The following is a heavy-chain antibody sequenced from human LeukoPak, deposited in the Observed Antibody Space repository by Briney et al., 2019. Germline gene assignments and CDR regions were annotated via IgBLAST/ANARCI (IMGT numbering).Heavy chain of an antibody. Sequence: GGSLRLSCAASGFTFGSYSMNWVRQAPGKGLEWVSSISSSSSYIYYADSVKGRFTISRDNAKNSLYLQMNSLRAEDTAVYYCARVALCSTSCHPRGYSYGAFDYWGQGTLVTVSS. CDR2: ISSSSSYI. CDR3: ARVALCSTSCHPRGYSYGAFDY. V-gene: IGHV3-21*01. J-gene: IGHJ4*02. D-gene: IGHD5-18*01. CDR1: GFTFGSYS.